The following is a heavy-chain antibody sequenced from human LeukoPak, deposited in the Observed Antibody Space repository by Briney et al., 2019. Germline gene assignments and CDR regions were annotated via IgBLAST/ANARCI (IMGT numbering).Heavy chain of an antibody. D-gene: IGHD3-10*01. J-gene: IGHJ4*02. Sequence: GGSLRLSCAASGFTFSSYGMHWVRQAPGKGLEWVAVIWYDGSNKYYADSVKGRFTISRDNSKNTLYLQMSSLRAEDTAVYYCARDYITMVRGANPGYWGQGTLVTVSS. CDR1: GFTFSSYG. CDR2: IWYDGSNK. CDR3: ARDYITMVRGANPGY. V-gene: IGHV3-33*01.